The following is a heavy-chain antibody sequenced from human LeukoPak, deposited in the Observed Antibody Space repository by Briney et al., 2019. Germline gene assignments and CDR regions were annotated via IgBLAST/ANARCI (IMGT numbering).Heavy chain of an antibody. D-gene: IGHD5-12*01. CDR2: ISGSGGIT. CDR1: EFTFSTYA. CDR3: AKDLRSVATILPFFDY. J-gene: IGHJ4*02. V-gene: IGHV3-23*01. Sequence: PGASLRLSCVASEFTFSTYAMSWFRQAPGKGLEWVSGISGSGGITYYADSVKGRFTISRENSKNTMYLQMNSLRAEDTAVYYCAKDLRSVATILPFFDYWGQGTLVTVSS.